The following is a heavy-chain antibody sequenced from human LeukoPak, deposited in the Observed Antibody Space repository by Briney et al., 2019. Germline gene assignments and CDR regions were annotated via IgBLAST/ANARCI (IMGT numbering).Heavy chain of an antibody. CDR2: ISSRGSTI. D-gene: IGHD4-17*01. J-gene: IGHJ4*02. Sequence: GGSLRLSCGASRFTFSDYYMSWIRQAPGKALEWVSYISSRGSTIYYADSVKGRFTISRDNAKNSLYLQMNSLRAEDTAVYYCARESDGDYVDYWGQGTLVTVS. V-gene: IGHV3-11*04. CDR3: ARESDGDYVDY. CDR1: RFTFSDYY.